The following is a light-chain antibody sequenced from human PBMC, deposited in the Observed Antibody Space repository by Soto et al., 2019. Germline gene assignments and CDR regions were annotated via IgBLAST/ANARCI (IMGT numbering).Light chain of an antibody. CDR1: QSLLHSNGYNY. CDR2: LGS. Sequence: DIVMTQSPLSLPVTPGEPASISCKSSQSLLHSNGYNYWDWYLQKPGQSPQLLIYLGSNRASGVPDRFSGSGSGTDFTLKISRVEAEDVGIYYCMQALHTPKTFGQGTKVEIK. V-gene: IGKV2-28*01. J-gene: IGKJ1*01. CDR3: MQALHTPKT.